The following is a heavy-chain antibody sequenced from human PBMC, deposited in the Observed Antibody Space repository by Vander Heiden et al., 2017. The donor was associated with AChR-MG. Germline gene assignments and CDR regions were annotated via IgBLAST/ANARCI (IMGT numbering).Heavy chain of an antibody. D-gene: IGHD6-19*01. CDR1: GFPFSSYA. Sequence: EVQLLEPGGGLVQPGGSLRLSCAASGFPFSSYAMSWVRQAPGKGLEWVSAISGSGGSTYYADSVKGRFTISRDNSKNTLYLQMNSLRAEDTAVYYCAKKGRDSSDFDYWGQGTLVTVSS. J-gene: IGHJ4*02. CDR2: ISGSGGST. CDR3: AKKGRDSSDFDY. V-gene: IGHV3-23*01.